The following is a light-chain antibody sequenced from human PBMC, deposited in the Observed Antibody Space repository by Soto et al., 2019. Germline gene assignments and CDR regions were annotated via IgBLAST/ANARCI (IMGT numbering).Light chain of an antibody. CDR2: AAY. Sequence: IQLTQSPSSLSASVGDRVTITCRASQSISTYLNWFQQKPGKAPNLLIYAAYTLQSGGQSRFSGSGSGTHFTLTIRSLQPEDFATYYCKQSYSTPWTFGQGTKVDIK. V-gene: IGKV1-39*01. CDR3: KQSYSTPWT. CDR1: QSISTY. J-gene: IGKJ1*01.